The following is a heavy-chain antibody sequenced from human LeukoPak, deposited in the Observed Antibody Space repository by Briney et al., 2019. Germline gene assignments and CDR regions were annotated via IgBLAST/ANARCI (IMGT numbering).Heavy chain of an antibody. CDR1: GGSISSYY. CDR3: ARLTRTTAAGSIPFDY. J-gene: IGHJ4*02. Sequence: PSETLFLTCTVSGGSISSYYWSWIRQPAGKGLEWIGRIYTSGSTNYNPSLKSRVAISVDTSRNQFSLKLNSVTAADTAVYYCARLTRTTAAGSIPFDYWGQGTLVIVSS. CDR2: IYTSGST. V-gene: IGHV4-4*07. D-gene: IGHD6-13*01.